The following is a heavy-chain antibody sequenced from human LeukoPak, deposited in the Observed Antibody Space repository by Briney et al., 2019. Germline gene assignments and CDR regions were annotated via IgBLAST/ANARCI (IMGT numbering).Heavy chain of an antibody. CDR2: INWNGGST. Sequence: GGSLRLSCAASGFTFDDYGMSWVRQAPGKGLEWVSGINWNGGSTGYADSVKGRFTISRDNAKNSLYLQMNSLRAEDTALYYCARDLRGSYSPNFDYWGQGTLVTVSS. D-gene: IGHD1-26*01. CDR3: ARDLRGSYSPNFDY. J-gene: IGHJ4*02. V-gene: IGHV3-20*04. CDR1: GFTFDDYG.